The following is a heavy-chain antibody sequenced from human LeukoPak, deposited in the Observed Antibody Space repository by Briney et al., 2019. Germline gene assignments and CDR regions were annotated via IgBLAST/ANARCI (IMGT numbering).Heavy chain of an antibody. CDR3: ARERDGFDY. V-gene: IGHV3-21*01. CDR2: ISSSSSYI. Sequence: PGGSLRLSCSASGFTFSSYSMSWVRQAPGKGLEWVSSISSSSSYIYYAAAVKGRFTISRDNAKNSLYLQMNSLRAEDTAVYYCARERDGFDYWGQGTLVTVSS. CDR1: GFTFSSYS. J-gene: IGHJ4*02.